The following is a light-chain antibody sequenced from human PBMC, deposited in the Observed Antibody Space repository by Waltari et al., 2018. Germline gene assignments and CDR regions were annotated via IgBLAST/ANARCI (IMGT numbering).Light chain of an antibody. CDR1: QSVFSSY. CDR2: GAS. J-gene: IGKJ4*01. CDR3: QVYGSSPLT. Sequence: ILLTQFPGTLSLSPGETATFPCRASQSVFSSYIGWYQQKPGQAPRLLIYGASNRATDIPDRFSGSGSGTDFTLTISRLEPEDFAVYYCQVYGSSPLTFGGGTKVEIK. V-gene: IGKV3-20*01.